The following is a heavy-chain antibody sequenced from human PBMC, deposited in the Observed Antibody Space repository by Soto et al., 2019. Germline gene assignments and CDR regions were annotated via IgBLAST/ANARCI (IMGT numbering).Heavy chain of an antibody. V-gene: IGHV3-30*18. J-gene: IGHJ6*02. D-gene: IGHD2-2*01. CDR1: GFTFSNYG. CDR3: AKSRDAYNFYFYYGMDV. CDR2: ILYDGSNK. Sequence: PGGSLRLSCAASGFTFSNYGMHWVRQTPGKGLEWVALILYDGSNKYYADSVKGRFTISRDNSKNTLYLQVSSLRAEDTAVYYCAKSRDAYNFYFYYGMDVWGQGTTVNVSS.